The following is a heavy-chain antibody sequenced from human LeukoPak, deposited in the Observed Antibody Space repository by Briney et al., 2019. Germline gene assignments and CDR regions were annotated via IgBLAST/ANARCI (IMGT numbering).Heavy chain of an antibody. CDR1: GGSFSGYY. D-gene: IGHD3-3*01. Sequence: SETLSLTCAVYGGSFSGYYRSWIRQPPGKGLEWIGEINHSGSTNYNPSLKSRVTISVDTSKNQFSLKLSSVTAADTAVYYCARARRFLEWSRPYYYYMDVWGKGTTVTVSS. CDR3: ARARRFLEWSRPYYYYMDV. J-gene: IGHJ6*03. V-gene: IGHV4-34*01. CDR2: INHSGST.